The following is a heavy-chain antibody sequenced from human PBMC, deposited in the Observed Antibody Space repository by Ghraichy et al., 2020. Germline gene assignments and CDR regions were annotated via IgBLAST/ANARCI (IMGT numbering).Heavy chain of an antibody. CDR2: INSDGSST. Sequence: GGSLRLSCAASGFTFSSYWMHWVRQAPGKGLVWVSRINSDGSSTSYADSVKGRFTISRDNAKNTLYLQMNSLRAEDTAVYYCARGRYYYDSSGYRSFDYWGQGTLVTVSS. D-gene: IGHD3-22*01. CDR3: ARGRYYYDSSGYRSFDY. V-gene: IGHV3-74*01. CDR1: GFTFSSYW. J-gene: IGHJ4*02.